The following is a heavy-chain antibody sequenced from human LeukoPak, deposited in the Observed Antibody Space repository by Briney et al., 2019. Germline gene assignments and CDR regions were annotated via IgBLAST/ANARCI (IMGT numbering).Heavy chain of an antibody. J-gene: IGHJ4*02. D-gene: IGHD5-18*01. CDR1: GFTFSGSA. CDR2: IRSKANSYAT. V-gene: IGHV3-73*01. CDR3: TSFTGYSYGSIY. Sequence: GGSLRLSCAASGFTFSGSAMHWVRQASGKGLEWVGRIRSKANSYATAYAASVKGRFTISRDDSKNTAYLQMNSLKTEDTAVYYCTSFTGYSYGSIYWGQGTLVTVSS.